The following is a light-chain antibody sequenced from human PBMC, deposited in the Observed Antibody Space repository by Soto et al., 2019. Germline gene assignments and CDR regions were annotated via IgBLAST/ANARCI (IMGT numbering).Light chain of an antibody. J-gene: IGLJ2*01. CDR2: RNN. CDR1: SSNIGSNY. CDR3: AAWDDSLRGGV. V-gene: IGLV1-47*01. Sequence: QSVLTQPPSASGTPGQRVTISCSGSSSNIGSNYVYWYQQLPGTAPKLLIYRNNQRPSGVTDRFSGSKSGTSASLAISGLRSEDEADYYCAAWDDSLRGGVFGGGTKLTVL.